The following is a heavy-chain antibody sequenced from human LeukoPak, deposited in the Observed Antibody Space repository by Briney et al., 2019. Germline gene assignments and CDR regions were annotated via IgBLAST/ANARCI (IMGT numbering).Heavy chain of an antibody. V-gene: IGHV3-7*01. J-gene: IGHJ4*02. Sequence: PGGSLRLSCGASGFTFSSYWMSWVRQAPGKGLEWVANIKQDGSEQCYVDSVKGRFTISRDNARNSLYLQMNSLRAEDTAVYYCARDRAPGGYWGQGTLVTVSS. CDR1: GFTFSSYW. CDR2: IKQDGSEQ. CDR3: ARDRAPGGY.